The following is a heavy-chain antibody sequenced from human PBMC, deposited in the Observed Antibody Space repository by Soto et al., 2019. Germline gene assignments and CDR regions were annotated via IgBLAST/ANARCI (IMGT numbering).Heavy chain of an antibody. J-gene: IGHJ6*02. D-gene: IGHD5-18*01. CDR1: GGTFSSYA. CDR3: AREGYSYGPEYYYYGMDV. Sequence: SVKVSCKASGGTFSSYAISWVRQAPGQGLEWMGGIIPIFGTANYAQKFQGRVTITADESTSTAYMELSSLRSEDTAVYYRAREGYSYGPEYYYYGMDVWGQGTTVTVSS. CDR2: IIPIFGTA. V-gene: IGHV1-69*13.